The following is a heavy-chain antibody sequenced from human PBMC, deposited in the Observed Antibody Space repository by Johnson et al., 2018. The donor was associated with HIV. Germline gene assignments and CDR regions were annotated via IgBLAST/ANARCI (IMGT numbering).Heavy chain of an antibody. Sequence: VQLVESGGGVVQPGRSLRLSCAASGFTFSSYAMHWVRQAPGKGLEWVAIIYYDGTNKYYADSVKGRFTISRDNSKNTLYLQMNSLRAEDTAVYYCAKVRGDFWSGYYGGLNDAFDIWGQGTMVTVSS. D-gene: IGHD3-3*01. CDR3: AKVRGDFWSGYYGGLNDAFDI. CDR2: IYYDGTNK. CDR1: GFTFSSYA. V-gene: IGHV3-30*18. J-gene: IGHJ3*02.